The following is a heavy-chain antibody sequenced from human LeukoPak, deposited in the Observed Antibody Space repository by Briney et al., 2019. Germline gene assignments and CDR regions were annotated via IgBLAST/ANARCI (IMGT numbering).Heavy chain of an antibody. V-gene: IGHV3-48*01. CDR3: ARGGNLGGYDYYFDY. CDR1: GFIISPYT. J-gene: IGHJ4*02. CDR2: ITGSSSTI. D-gene: IGHD5-12*01. Sequence: GGSLRLSCEASGFIISPYTMHWVRQAPGKGLEWGSYITGSSSTIYYADSVRGRFTISRDNAKNSLYLQMNSLRAGDTAVYYCARGGNLGGYDYYFDYWGQGTLVTVSS.